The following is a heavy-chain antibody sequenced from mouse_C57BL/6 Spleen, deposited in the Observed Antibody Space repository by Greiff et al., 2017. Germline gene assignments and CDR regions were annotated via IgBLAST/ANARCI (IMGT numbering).Heavy chain of an antibody. CDR2: ISSGGSYT. J-gene: IGHJ2*01. CDR3: ARQRDYDRYYFDD. D-gene: IGHD2-4*01. Sequence: DVMLVESGGDLVKPGGSLKLSCAASGFTFSSYGMSWVRQTPDKRLEWVATISSGGSYTYYPDSVKGRFTIARDNAKNTLYLQMSSLKSEDTAMYCCARQRDYDRYYFDDWGQGTTLTVSS. V-gene: IGHV5-6*02. CDR1: GFTFSSYG.